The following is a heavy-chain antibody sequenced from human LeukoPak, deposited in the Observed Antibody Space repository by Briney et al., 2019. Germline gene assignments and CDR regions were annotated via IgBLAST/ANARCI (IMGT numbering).Heavy chain of an antibody. V-gene: IGHV1-8*03. CDR1: GYTFTSYD. J-gene: IGHJ5*02. Sequence: ASVTVSCKASGYTFTSYDINWVRQATGQGLEWMGWMNPNSGNTGYAQKFQGRVTITRNTSISTAYMELSSLRSEDTAVYYCARGMVATMGDWFDPWGQGTLVTVSS. CDR2: MNPNSGNT. CDR3: ARGMVATMGDWFDP. D-gene: IGHD5-24*01.